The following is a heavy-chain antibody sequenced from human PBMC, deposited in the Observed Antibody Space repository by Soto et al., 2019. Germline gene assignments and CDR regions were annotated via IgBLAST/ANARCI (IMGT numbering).Heavy chain of an antibody. Sequence: QVQLVESGGGVVQPGRSLRLSCAASGFTFSSYGMHWVRQAPGKGLEWVAVIWYDGSNKYYADSVKGRFTISRDNSKNTLYLQMNSLRAEDTAVYYGARDRRIKLWVSGGFDYWGQGTLVTVSS. D-gene: IGHD5-18*01. CDR1: GFTFSSYG. V-gene: IGHV3-33*01. J-gene: IGHJ4*02. CDR3: ARDRRIKLWVSGGFDY. CDR2: IWYDGSNK.